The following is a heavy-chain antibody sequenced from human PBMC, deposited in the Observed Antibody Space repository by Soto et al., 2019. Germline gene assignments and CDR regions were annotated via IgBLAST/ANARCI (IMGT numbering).Heavy chain of an antibody. CDR1: GYTFTSYY. J-gene: IGHJ3*02. V-gene: IGHV1-46*01. Sequence: ASVKVSCKASGYTFTSYYMHWVRQAPGQGLEWMGIINPSGGSTSYAQKFQGRVTMTRDTSTSTVYMELSSLGSEDTAVYYCARARSGSGWGQRSAFDIWGQGTMVTVSS. CDR2: INPSGGST. CDR3: ARARSGSGWGQRSAFDI. D-gene: IGHD6-19*01.